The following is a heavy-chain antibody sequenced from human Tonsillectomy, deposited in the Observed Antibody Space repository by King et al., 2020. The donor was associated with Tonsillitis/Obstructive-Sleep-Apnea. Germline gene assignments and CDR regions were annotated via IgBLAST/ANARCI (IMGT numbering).Heavy chain of an antibody. V-gene: IGHV1-69*12. J-gene: IGHJ6*03. CDR2: IIPIFGTA. CDR3: ARGGPYSSSWSYYYYYMDV. D-gene: IGHD6-13*01. Sequence: QLVQSGAEVKKPGSSVKVSCKASGGTFSSYAISWVRQAPGQGLEWMGGIIPIFGTANYAQKFQGRVTITADESTSTAYMALSSLRSEDTAVYYCARGGPYSSSWSYYYYYMDVWGKGTTVTVSS. CDR1: GGTFSSYA.